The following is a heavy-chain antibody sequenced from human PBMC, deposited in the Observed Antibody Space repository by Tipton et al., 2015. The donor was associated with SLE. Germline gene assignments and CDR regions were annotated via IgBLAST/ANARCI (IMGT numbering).Heavy chain of an antibody. CDR1: DYSISSGYY. CDR2: IYHSGTT. Sequence: TLSLTCAVSDYSISSGYYWGWIRQPPGKGLEWIGSIYHSGTTYYNPSLKSRVTLSVDTSKNQFSLKLSSVTAADTAIYYCAREKENTGWFWLNAFDVWGRGTLVTVST. J-gene: IGHJ3*01. V-gene: IGHV4-38-2*02. CDR3: AREKENTGWFWLNAFDV. D-gene: IGHD6-19*01.